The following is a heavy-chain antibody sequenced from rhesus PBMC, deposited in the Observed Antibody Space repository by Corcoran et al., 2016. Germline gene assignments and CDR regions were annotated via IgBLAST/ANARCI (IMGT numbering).Heavy chain of an antibody. D-gene: IGHD3-16*01. J-gene: IGHJ3*01. V-gene: IGHV1-111*02. Sequence: EVQLVQSGAEVKKPGASVKISCKASGYTFTDYYLHWVRQAPGKGLEWMGRVEPEDGEADNAQKLQDRVTITADMSTDTAYMELSSLRSEDTAVYYCAREAYYYSGSLNAFDFWGQGLRVTVSS. CDR1: GYTFTDYY. CDR3: AREAYYYSGSLNAFDF. CDR2: VEPEDGEA.